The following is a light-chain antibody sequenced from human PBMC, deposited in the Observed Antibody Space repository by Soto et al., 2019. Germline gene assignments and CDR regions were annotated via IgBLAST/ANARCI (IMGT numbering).Light chain of an antibody. CDR1: QGISSY. V-gene: IGKV1-8*01. CDR3: QQYYSYLT. J-gene: IGKJ4*01. CDR2: AAS. Sequence: AIRMTQSPSSLSASTGDRVTITCRASQGISSYLAWYQQKPGKAPKLLIYAASTLHSGVPSRFSGSGSGTDFTLTISCLQSEDFATYSCQQYYSYLTFGGGTKVEIK.